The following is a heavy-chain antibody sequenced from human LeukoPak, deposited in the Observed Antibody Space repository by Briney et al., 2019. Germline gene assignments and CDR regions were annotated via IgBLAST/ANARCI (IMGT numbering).Heavy chain of an antibody. Sequence: GGSLRLSCAASGFTFSSYAMSWVRQAPGKGLEWVSAISGSGGSTYYADSVKGRFTISRDNAENSVFLQMNSLRADDTAVYYCARTYDFGRGPPGDAFDNWGQGTLVSVPS. CDR3: ARTYDFGRGPPGDAFDN. V-gene: IGHV3-23*01. D-gene: IGHD3-3*01. J-gene: IGHJ3*02. CDR2: ISGSGGST. CDR1: GFTFSSYA.